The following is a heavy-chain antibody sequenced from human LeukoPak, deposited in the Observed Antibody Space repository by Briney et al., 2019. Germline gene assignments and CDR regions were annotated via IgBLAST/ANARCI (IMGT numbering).Heavy chain of an antibody. CDR3: ARDLQNYGGSLFDY. CDR2: FYPGDSDT. Sequence: GESLKISCKGSGYSFTSYWIGWVRQIPGKGLELMGIFYPGDSDTRYSPSFQGQVTISADKSISTAYLQWSSLKASDTAMYYCARDLQNYGGSLFDYWGQGTLVTVSS. D-gene: IGHD4-23*01. J-gene: IGHJ4*02. V-gene: IGHV5-51*01. CDR1: GYSFTSYW.